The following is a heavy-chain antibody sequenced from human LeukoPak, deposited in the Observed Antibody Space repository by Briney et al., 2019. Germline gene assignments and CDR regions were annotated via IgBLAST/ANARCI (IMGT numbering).Heavy chain of an antibody. CDR2: TLPILSTA. J-gene: IGHJ4*02. CDR1: GRTLSSYA. V-gene: IGHV1-69*05. D-gene: IGHD2-21*01. CDR3: ARSPLYCGGDCYAEPKVDY. Sequence: GASVKASCKPSGRTLSSYAISWVRQAPGQVLEWMGRTLPILSTANYAKKFQDRVTITTHGSTSTAYMELSSLRSDDTAVYYCARSPLYCGGDCYAEPKVDYWGQGTLVTVSS.